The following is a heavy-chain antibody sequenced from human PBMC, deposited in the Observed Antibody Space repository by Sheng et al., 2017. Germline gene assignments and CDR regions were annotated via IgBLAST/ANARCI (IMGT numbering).Heavy chain of an antibody. CDR2: IWNDGSNK. V-gene: IGHV3-33*01. CDR1: GFTFSSYG. CDR3: ARVSGGSYYYNGMDV. Sequence: QVQLVESGGGVVQPGRSLRLSCAASGFTFSSYGMHWVRQAPGKGLEWVTVIWNDGSNKYYADSVKGRFTISRDNSKNTLYLQMNSLRGEDTAVYYCARVSGGSYYYNGMDVWGQGTTVTVSS. D-gene: IGHD1-26*01. J-gene: IGHJ6*02.